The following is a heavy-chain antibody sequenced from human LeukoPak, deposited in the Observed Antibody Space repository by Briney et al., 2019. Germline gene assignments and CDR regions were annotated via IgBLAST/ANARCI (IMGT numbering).Heavy chain of an antibody. V-gene: IGHV3-11*04. J-gene: IGHJ4*02. D-gene: IGHD3-10*01. CDR2: ISSTGFTK. CDR1: GFTSSDYY. CDR3: ARDPTMVRGVITFQDY. Sequence: GGTLRLSCAASGFTSSDYYMSWIRQAPGKGLEWVSYISSTGFTKYYADSVKGRFTISRDNAENSLYLQMNSLRAEDTAVYYRARDPTMVRGVITFQDYWGQGTLVTVSS.